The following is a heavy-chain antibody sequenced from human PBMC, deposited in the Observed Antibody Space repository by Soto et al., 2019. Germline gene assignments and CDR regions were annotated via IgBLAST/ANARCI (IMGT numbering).Heavy chain of an antibody. CDR2: ISYSGST. Sequence: QVQLQESGPGLVKPSQTLSLTCTVSGGSIRNSGYYWSWIRQLPGKGLEWIGFISYSGSTDYAPSLKSRVTMSVDTSKNLFSLNLSSVTAADTAVYYCGRDAVTKRDFYYYGMDVWGLGTTVTVSS. CDR1: GGSIRNSGYY. J-gene: IGHJ6*02. CDR3: GRDAVTKRDFYYYGMDV. V-gene: IGHV4-31*03. D-gene: IGHD4-4*01.